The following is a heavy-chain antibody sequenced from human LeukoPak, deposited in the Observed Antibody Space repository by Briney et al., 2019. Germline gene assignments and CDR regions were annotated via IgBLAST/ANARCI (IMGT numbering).Heavy chain of an antibody. Sequence: PGGSLRLSCAASGFTFSRNWMHWVRQAPGKGLVWVSRINSDGSSTSYADSVKGRFTISRGNAKNTLYLQMNSLRAEDTAVYYCARQNYGSGDYWGQGTLVTVSS. J-gene: IGHJ4*02. D-gene: IGHD3-10*01. V-gene: IGHV3-74*01. CDR1: GFTFSRNW. CDR2: INSDGSST. CDR3: ARQNYGSGDY.